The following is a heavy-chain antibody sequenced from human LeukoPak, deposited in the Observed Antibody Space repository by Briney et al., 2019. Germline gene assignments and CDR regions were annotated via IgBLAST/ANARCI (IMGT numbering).Heavy chain of an antibody. CDR3: ARDSEQLVSFNWFDP. V-gene: IGHV3-7*01. D-gene: IGHD6-6*01. CDR1: GFTFTTYW. J-gene: IGHJ5*02. CDR2: INQDGTEK. Sequence: GGSLRLSCAASGFTFTTYWMSWVRQAPGKGLEWVANINQDGTEKYYVDSVKGRFTISRDNAKNSLYLQMNSLRAEDTAVYYCARDSEQLVSFNWFDPWGQGTLVTVSS.